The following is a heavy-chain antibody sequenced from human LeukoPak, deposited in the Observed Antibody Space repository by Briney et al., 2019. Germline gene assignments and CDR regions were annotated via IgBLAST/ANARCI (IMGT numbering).Heavy chain of an antibody. D-gene: IGHD5-18*01. J-gene: IGHJ4*02. CDR3: ARRAPYSYEWSTLDY. CDR1: GGSISSYY. V-gene: IGHV4-59*08. CDR2: MYNSGST. Sequence: SETLSLTCSVSGGSISSYYWSWIRQPPGKGLEWIGYMYNSGSTNYNPSLKSRVTISVDTSKKQFSLRLSSVTAADTAVYYCARRAPYSYEWSTLDYWGQGTLVTVSS.